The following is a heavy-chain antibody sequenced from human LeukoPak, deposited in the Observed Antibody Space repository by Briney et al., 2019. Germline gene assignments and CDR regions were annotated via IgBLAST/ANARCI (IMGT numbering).Heavy chain of an antibody. Sequence: SETLSLTCTVSGGSISSYYWSWIRQHPGKGLEWIGYIYYSGSTYYNPSLKSRVTISVDTSKNQFSLKLSSVTAADTAVYYCARDEYGDYFGSAIGAFDIWGQGTMVTVSS. CDR3: ARDEYGDYFGSAIGAFDI. D-gene: IGHD4-17*01. V-gene: IGHV4-59*06. J-gene: IGHJ3*02. CDR2: IYYSGST. CDR1: GGSISSYY.